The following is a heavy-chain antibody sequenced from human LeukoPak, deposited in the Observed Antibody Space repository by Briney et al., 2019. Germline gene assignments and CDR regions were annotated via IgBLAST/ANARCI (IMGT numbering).Heavy chain of an antibody. Sequence: GGSLRLSCAASGFSFSSYWMSWVRQAPGKGPEWVANIKQDGGEKYYVDSVKGRLIIFRDNAKNSLYLQMNSLRVEDTAVYYCAREDHSNYNYWGQGTLVTVSS. CDR1: GFSFSSYW. J-gene: IGHJ4*02. CDR2: IKQDGGEK. V-gene: IGHV3-7*01. D-gene: IGHD4-11*01. CDR3: AREDHSNYNY.